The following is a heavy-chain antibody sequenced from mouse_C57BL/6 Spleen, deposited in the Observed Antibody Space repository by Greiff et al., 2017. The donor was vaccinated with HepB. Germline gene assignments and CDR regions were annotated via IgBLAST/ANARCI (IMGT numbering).Heavy chain of an antibody. J-gene: IGHJ2*01. CDR2: ISYDGSN. V-gene: IGHV3-6*01. Sequence: DVQLVESGPGLVKPSQSLSLTCSVTGYSITSGYYWNWIRQFPGNKLEWMGYISYDGSNNYNPSLKNRISITRDTSKNTFFLKLNSVTTEDTATYYCARGPGDYFDYWGQGTTLTVSS. CDR3: ARGPGDYFDY. CDR1: GYSITSGYY.